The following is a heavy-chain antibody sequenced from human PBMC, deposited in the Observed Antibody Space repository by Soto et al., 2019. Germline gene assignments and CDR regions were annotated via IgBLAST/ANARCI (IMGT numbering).Heavy chain of an antibody. J-gene: IGHJ6*03. Sequence: QVPLVQSGAEVKKPGASVKVSCKASGYTFTSYDINWVRQATGHGLEWMGWMNPNNVNTGYAQKFQGRVTMTKNTSISTAYMELSNLRSEDTAVYYCARGYADPSKYYYYMDVWGKGTTVTVSS. CDR3: ARGYADPSKYYYYMDV. D-gene: IGHD2-8*01. CDR1: GYTFTSYD. CDR2: MNPNNVNT. V-gene: IGHV1-8*01.